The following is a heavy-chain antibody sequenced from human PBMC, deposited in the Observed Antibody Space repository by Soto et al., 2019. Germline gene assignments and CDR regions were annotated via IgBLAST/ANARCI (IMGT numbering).Heavy chain of an antibody. CDR1: GYTLNELS. Sequence: ASVKVSCKVSGYTLNELSMHWVRQAPGKGLEWMGGFDPEDGETIYAQKFQGRVTMTEDTSTDTAYMELSSLRSEDTAVYYCATGRSDFGSGYRIHVLDFGGKGTLDPVS. CDR2: FDPEDGET. J-gene: IGHJ3*01. V-gene: IGHV1-24*01. D-gene: IGHD3-3*01. CDR3: ATGRSDFGSGYRIHVLDF.